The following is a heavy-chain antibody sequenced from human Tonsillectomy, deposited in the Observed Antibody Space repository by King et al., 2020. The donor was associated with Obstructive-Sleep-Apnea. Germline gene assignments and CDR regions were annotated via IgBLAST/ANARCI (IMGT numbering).Heavy chain of an antibody. CDR1: GGSISSGDYY. D-gene: IGHD1-1*01. CDR3: AREAGTTTLFDY. J-gene: IGHJ4*02. Sequence: VQLQESGPGLVKPSQTLSLTCTVSGGSISSGDYYWSWIRQPPGKGLEWIGYIYYSGSTYYNPSLKSRVTISVDTSKNQFSLKLRSVTAADTAVYYCAREAGTTTLFDYWGQGTLVTVSS. CDR2: IYYSGST. V-gene: IGHV4-30-4*01.